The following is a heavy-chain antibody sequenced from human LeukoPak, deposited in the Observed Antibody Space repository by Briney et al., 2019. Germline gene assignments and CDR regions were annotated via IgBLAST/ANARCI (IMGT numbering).Heavy chain of an antibody. D-gene: IGHD6-25*01. V-gene: IGHV1-24*01. CDR2: FDPEDGET. CDR1: GYTLTELS. Sequence: ASVTVSFKVSGYTLTELSMHWVRQAPGKGLEWMGGFDPEDGETIYAQKFQGRVTMTEDTSTDTAYMELSSLRSEDTAVYYCATGGVSAASGKPGYYYYYGMDVWGQGTTVTVSS. CDR3: ATGGVSAASGKPGYYYYYGMDV. J-gene: IGHJ6*02.